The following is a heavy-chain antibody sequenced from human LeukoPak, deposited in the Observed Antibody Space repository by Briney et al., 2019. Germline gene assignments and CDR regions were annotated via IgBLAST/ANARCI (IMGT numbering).Heavy chain of an antibody. CDR2: ISGSGGST. D-gene: IGHD2-15*01. J-gene: IGHJ5*02. V-gene: IGHV3-23*01. CDR3: AKSILLWKWFDP. CDR1: GFTFSSYS. Sequence: GGSLRLSCAASGFTFSSYSMNWVRQAPGKGLEWVSVISGSGGSTYYADSVKGRFTVSRDNSKNTLYLQMNSLRAEDTAVYYCAKSILLWKWFDPWGQGTLVTVSS.